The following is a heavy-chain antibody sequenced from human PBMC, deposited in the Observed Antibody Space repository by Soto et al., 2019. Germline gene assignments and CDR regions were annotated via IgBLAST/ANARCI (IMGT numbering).Heavy chain of an antibody. V-gene: IGHV4-39*01. D-gene: IGHD6-6*01. CDR2: IYYSGST. Sequence: SGTLSLPCIVSGGPISSSSYYWGWIRQPPGKGLEWIGSIYYSGSTYYNPSLKSRVTISVDTSKNQFSLKLSSVTAADTAVFYCARHRARNWFDPWGKGTLVTVSS. CDR1: GGPISSSSYY. J-gene: IGHJ5*02. CDR3: ARHRARNWFDP.